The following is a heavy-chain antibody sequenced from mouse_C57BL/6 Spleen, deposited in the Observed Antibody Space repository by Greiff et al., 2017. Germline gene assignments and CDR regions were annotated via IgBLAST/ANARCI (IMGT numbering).Heavy chain of an antibody. J-gene: IGHJ3*01. CDR2: INPNNGGT. Sequence: EVKLMESGPELVKPGASVKMSCKASGYTFTDYNMHWVKQSHGKSLEWIGYINPNNGGTSYNQKFKGKATLTVNKSSSTAYMELRSLTSEDSAVYYCARDGNYVFAYWGQGTLVTVSA. D-gene: IGHD2-1*01. V-gene: IGHV1-22*01. CDR3: ARDGNYVFAY. CDR1: GYTFTDYN.